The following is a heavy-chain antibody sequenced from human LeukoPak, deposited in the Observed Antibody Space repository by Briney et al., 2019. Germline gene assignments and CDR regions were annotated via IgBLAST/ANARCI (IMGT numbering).Heavy chain of an antibody. CDR2: TYYRSQQWHS. V-gene: IGHV6-1*01. Sequence: SQTLSLTCAISGDSVSSNGASWNWIRQSPSRSLEWLGRTYYRSQQWHSDYAPSVKGRITLNPDTSKSQFSLQLNSMTPEDTAVYYCGRETDFGVVTNWGQGTLVTVSS. J-gene: IGHJ4*02. D-gene: IGHD3-3*01. CDR3: GRETDFGVVTN. CDR1: GDSVSSNGAS.